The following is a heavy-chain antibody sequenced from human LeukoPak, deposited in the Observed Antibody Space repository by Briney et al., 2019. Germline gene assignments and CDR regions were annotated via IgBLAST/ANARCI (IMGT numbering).Heavy chain of an antibody. J-gene: IGHJ5*02. Sequence: GSSVKVSCKASGGTFSSYAISWVRQAPGQGLEWMGGIIPIFGTANYAQKFQGRVTITTDESTSTAYMELSSLRSEDTAVYYCALGGYCSSTSCYGASWFDPWGQGTLVTVSS. CDR3: ALGGYCSSTSCYGASWFDP. CDR2: IIPIFGTA. D-gene: IGHD2-2*01. V-gene: IGHV1-69*05. CDR1: GGTFSSYA.